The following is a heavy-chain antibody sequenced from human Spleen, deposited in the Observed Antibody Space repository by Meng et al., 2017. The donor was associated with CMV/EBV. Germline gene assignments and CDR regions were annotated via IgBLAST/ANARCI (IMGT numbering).Heavy chain of an antibody. Sequence: GESLKISCQCSGYSFTSYWIAWVRQMPGKGLELMGIIYPGDSDTRYNPPFQGQVTMAADKSISTAYLQWSSLKASDTAMYYCARQDYSYDSRDYYGDYFDYWGQGTLVSVSS. D-gene: IGHD3-22*01. CDR1: GYSFTSYW. CDR2: IYPGDSDT. J-gene: IGHJ4*02. V-gene: IGHV5-51*01. CDR3: ARQDYSYDSRDYYGDYFDY.